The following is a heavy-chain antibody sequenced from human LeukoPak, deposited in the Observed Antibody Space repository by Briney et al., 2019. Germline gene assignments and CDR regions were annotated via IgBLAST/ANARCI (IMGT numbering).Heavy chain of an antibody. CDR1: GYNFNSHH. V-gene: IGHV1-46*02. Sequence: ASVKVSCKTSGYNFNSHHVHWVRQAPGQGLEWMGVKFSHDDSTSNAQKFQGRVTMTRDTSTSTVYMELSSLGSEDTAVYYCARDSGSFHYDMDVWGQGTTVIVSS. CDR3: ARDSGSFHYDMDV. D-gene: IGHD3-10*01. CDR2: KFSHDDST. J-gene: IGHJ6*02.